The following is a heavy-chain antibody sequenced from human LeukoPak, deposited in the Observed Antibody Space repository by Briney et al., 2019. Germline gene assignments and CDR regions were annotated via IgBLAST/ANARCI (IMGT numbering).Heavy chain of an antibody. V-gene: IGHV1-46*01. J-gene: IGHJ6*02. Sequence: ASVKVSCKASGYTFTSYYMHWVRQAPGQGLEWMGIINPSGGSTSYAQKFQGRVTMTRDTSTSTVYMELSSLRSEDTAVHYCASSPYYYYGMDVWGQGTTVTVSS. CDR1: GYTFTSYY. CDR3: ASSPYYYYGMDV. CDR2: INPSGGST.